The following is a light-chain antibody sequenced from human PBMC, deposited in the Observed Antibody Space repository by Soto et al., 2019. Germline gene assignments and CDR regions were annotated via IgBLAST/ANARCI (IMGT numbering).Light chain of an antibody. CDR1: QSVSYN. J-gene: IGKJ4*01. V-gene: IGKV3-15*01. Sequence: EIVMTQSPDTLSVSPGETATLSCRASQSVSYNLAWYQQKPGQGPRLLIYGAFTRATGIPARFTGSGSGTEFTLTISSLQSEDFAVYYCQQYKNWPPLTFGGGTKVEIK. CDR2: GAF. CDR3: QQYKNWPPLT.